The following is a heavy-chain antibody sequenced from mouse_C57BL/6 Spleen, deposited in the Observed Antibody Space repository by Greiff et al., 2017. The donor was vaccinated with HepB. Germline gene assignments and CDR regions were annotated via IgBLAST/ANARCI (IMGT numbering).Heavy chain of an antibody. J-gene: IGHJ4*01. CDR2: FYPGSGSI. CDR1: GYTFTEYP. Sequence: VQLQQSGAELVKPGASVKLSCKASGYTFTEYPIHWVKQRSGQGLEWIGWFYPGSGSIKYNEKFKDKATLTADKSSSTVYMELSRLTSEDSAVYFCARHERRVYGNYVDYAMDYWGQGTSVTVSS. V-gene: IGHV1-62-2*01. CDR3: ARHERRVYGNYVDYAMDY. D-gene: IGHD2-1*01.